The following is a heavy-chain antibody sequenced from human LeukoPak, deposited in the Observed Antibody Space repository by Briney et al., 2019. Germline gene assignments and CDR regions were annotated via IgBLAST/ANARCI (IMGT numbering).Heavy chain of an antibody. J-gene: IGHJ5*02. Sequence: SETLSLTFTVSGGSISSSSSYWAWIRQPPGTGLEWIGNIYYSGSTYYKPSLKSRLTISVDTSKNHFSLRLSSVTAADTAVYYCARGTVGYCSGGSCQGWFDPWGQGTLVTVSS. CDR2: IYYSGST. CDR1: GGSISSSSSY. CDR3: ARGTVGYCSGGSCQGWFDP. D-gene: IGHD2-15*01. V-gene: IGHV4-39*07.